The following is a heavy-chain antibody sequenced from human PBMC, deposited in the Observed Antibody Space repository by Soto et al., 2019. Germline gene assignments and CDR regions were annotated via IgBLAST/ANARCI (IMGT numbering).Heavy chain of an antibody. CDR1: GYTFTSYD. CDR2: KDPNSGNT. J-gene: IGHJ6*02. Sequence: QVQLVQSGAEVKKPGASVKVSCKASGYTFTSYDINWVRQATGQGLEWMGWKDPNSGNTGYAQKCQGSVTMTTNTSISTAYMELSSVRSEDTAVYYCARGVFSGHVWGQGTTVTVSS. CDR3: ARGVFSGHV. V-gene: IGHV1-8*01.